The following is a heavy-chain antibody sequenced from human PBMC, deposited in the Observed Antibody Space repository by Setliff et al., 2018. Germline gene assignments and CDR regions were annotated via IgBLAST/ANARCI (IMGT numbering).Heavy chain of an antibody. J-gene: IGHJ3*01. Sequence: TGGSLRLSCAASRFTFSNYWMSWVRQAPGKGLEWVANIKEDGSEKYYVDSVKGRFTISRDNAKNSLDLQMNSLRGEDTAVYYCVRDRWKVIVNRGDDAFDLWGQGAMVTVSS. CDR3: VRDRWKVIVNRGDDAFDL. CDR2: IKEDGSEK. V-gene: IGHV3-7*01. CDR1: RFTFSNYW. D-gene: IGHD3-22*01.